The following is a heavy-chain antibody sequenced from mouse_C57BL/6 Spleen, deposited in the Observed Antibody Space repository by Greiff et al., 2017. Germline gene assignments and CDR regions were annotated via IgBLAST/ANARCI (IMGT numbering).Heavy chain of an antibody. D-gene: IGHD2-3*01. CDR3: ARSFYDGYYG. CDR2: IHPNSGST. CDR1: GYTFTSYW. Sequence: QVQLQQPGAELAKPGASVKLSCKASGYTFTSYWMHWVKQRPGQGLEWIGMIHPNSGSTNYNEKFKSKATLTVDKSSSTAYMQLSSLTSEDSAVYYCARSFYDGYYGWGQGTTLTVSS. J-gene: IGHJ2*01. V-gene: IGHV1-64*01.